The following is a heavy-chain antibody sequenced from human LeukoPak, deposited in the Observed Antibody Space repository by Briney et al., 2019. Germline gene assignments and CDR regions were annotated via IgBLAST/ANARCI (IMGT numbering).Heavy chain of an antibody. Sequence: ASVKVSCKASGYTFTSYGISWVRQAPGQGLEWMGWISAYNGNTNYAQKLQGRVTMTTDTSTSTAYMELRSLRSDDTAVYYCARDRGGATTDSLDYWGQGTLVTVSS. D-gene: IGHD1-26*01. CDR2: ISAYNGNT. CDR3: ARDRGGATTDSLDY. CDR1: GYTFTSYG. J-gene: IGHJ4*02. V-gene: IGHV1-18*01.